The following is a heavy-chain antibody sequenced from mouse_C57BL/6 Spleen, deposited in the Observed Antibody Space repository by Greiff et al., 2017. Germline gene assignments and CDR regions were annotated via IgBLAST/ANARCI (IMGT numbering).Heavy chain of an antibody. Sequence: QLQQPGAELVRPGSSVKLSCKASGYTFTSYWMDWVKQRPGQGLEWIGNIYPSDSETHYNQKFKDKATLTVDKSSSTAYMQLSSLTSEDSAVYYCARRDWDKDAMDYWGQGTSVTVSS. V-gene: IGHV1-61*01. CDR3: ARRDWDKDAMDY. D-gene: IGHD4-1*01. CDR1: GYTFTSYW. J-gene: IGHJ4*01. CDR2: IYPSDSET.